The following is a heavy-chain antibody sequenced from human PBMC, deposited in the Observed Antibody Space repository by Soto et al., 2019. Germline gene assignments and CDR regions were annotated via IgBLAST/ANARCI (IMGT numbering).Heavy chain of an antibody. D-gene: IGHD3-22*01. V-gene: IGHV4-59*01. CDR1: GGSISSYY. CDR2: IYYSGST. CDR3: ARDGYYYDSSGYQRVYYFDY. Sequence: SETLSLTCTVSGGSISSYYWSWIRQLPGKGLEWIGYIYYSGSTNYNPSLKSRVTISVDTSKNQFSLKLSSVTAADTAVYYCARDGYYYDSSGYQRVYYFDYWGQGTLVTVSS. J-gene: IGHJ4*02.